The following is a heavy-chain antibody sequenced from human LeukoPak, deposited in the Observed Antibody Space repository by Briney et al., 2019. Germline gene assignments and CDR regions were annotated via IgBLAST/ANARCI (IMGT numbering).Heavy chain of an antibody. CDR2: ISSSGSTI. CDR1: GFTFSSYE. V-gene: IGHV3-48*03. CDR3: ATVIAYRGYMDV. Sequence: PGGSLRLSCAASGFTFSSYEMNWVRQTPGKGLEWVSYISSSGSTIYYADSVKGRFTISRDNAKNSLYLQMNSLRAEDTAVYYCATVIAYRGYMDVWGKGTTVTVSS. J-gene: IGHJ6*03. D-gene: IGHD6-13*01.